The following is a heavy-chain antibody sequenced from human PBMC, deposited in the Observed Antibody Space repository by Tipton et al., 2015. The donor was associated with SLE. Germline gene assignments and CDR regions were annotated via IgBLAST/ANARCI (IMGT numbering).Heavy chain of an antibody. J-gene: IGHJ6*02. CDR1: GGSVSSHY. CDR2: IYYSGST. Sequence: TLSLTCTVSGGSVSSHYWSWIRQPPGKGLEWIGWIYYSGSTNYNPSLKSRVTISVDTSNNQVSLNLISVTAADTAVYYCARGGLYSNYYYNYYGMDVWGQGTTVTVSS. V-gene: IGHV4-59*08. CDR3: ARGGLYSNYYYNYYGMDV. D-gene: IGHD4-11*01.